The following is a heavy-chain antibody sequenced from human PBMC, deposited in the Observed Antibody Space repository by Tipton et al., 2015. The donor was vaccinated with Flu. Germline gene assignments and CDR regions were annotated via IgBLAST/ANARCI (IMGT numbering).Heavy chain of an antibody. V-gene: IGHV3-9*01. CDR1: GFPFDDYA. J-gene: IGHJ4*02. Sequence: SLRLSCAASGFPFDDYAMHWVRQSPGKGLEWVAGISWNSNGIGYADSVKGRFTISRDNAKNSLYLEMDSLRPEDTALYYCVKDASGCFMFDWWGQGTPVTVSS. D-gene: IGHD6-19*01. CDR2: ISWNSNGI. CDR3: VKDASGCFMFDW.